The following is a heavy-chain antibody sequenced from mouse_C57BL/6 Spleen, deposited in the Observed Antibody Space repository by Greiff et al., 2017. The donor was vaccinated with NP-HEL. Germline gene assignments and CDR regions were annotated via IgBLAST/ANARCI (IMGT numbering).Heavy chain of an antibody. CDR2: IDPSDSYT. Sequence: VQLQQPGAELVKPGASVKLSCKASGYTFTSYWMQWVKQRPGQGLEWIGEIDPSDSYTNYNQKFKGKATLTVDTSSSTAYMQLSSLTSEDSAVYYCARGYYGSSYPWFAYWGQGTLVTVSA. V-gene: IGHV1-50*01. D-gene: IGHD1-1*01. CDR1: GYTFTSYW. CDR3: ARGYYGSSYPWFAY. J-gene: IGHJ3*01.